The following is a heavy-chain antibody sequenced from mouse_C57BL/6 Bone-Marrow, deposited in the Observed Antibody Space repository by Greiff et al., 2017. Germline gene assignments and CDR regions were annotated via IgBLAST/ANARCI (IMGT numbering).Heavy chain of an antibody. CDR2: IDPSDSYT. CDR1: GYTFTSYW. J-gene: IGHJ4*01. CDR3: ASHSYYYAMDY. V-gene: IGHV1-69*01. Sequence: VKLQQPGAELVMPGASVKLSCKASGYTFTSYWMHWVKQRPGQGLEWIGEIDPSDSYTNYNQKFKGKSTLTVDKSSSTAYMQLSILTSEDSAVYYCASHSYYYAMDYWGQGTSVTVSS.